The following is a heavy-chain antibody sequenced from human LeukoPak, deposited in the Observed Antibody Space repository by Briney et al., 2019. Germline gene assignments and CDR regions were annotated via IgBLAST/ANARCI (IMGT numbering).Heavy chain of an antibody. Sequence: SETLSLTCAVYGGSFSGYYWSWIRQPPGKGLEWIGEINHSGSTNYNPSLKSRVTISVDTSKNQFSLKLSSVTAADTAVYYCARGRGWNYVAPWAWFDPWGQGTLVTVSS. D-gene: IGHD1-7*01. CDR2: INHSGST. J-gene: IGHJ5*02. V-gene: IGHV4-34*01. CDR3: ARGRGWNYVAPWAWFDP. CDR1: GGSFSGYY.